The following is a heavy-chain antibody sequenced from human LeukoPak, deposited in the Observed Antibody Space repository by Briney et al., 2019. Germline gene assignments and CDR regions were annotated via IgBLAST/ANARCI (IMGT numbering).Heavy chain of an antibody. V-gene: IGHV3-9*01. CDR2: IRWNSGSI. J-gene: IGHJ4*02. CDR1: GLTFDDYA. D-gene: IGHD3-10*01. Sequence: RRSLRLSCAASGLTFDDYAMHWVRQAPGKSLEWVSGIRWNSGSIGYADSVKGRLTISRDNAKNSLYLQMNSLRADDTALYYCAKDTRYRVRGVIPSLGYWGQGTLVTVSP. CDR3: AKDTRYRVRGVIPSLGY.